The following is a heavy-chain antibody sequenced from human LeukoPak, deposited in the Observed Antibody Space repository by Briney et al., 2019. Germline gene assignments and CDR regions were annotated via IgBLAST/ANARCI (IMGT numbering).Heavy chain of an antibody. J-gene: IGHJ4*02. CDR3: AKDGGSTLPYYFDW. Sequence: GGSLRLSCAGTGFMFEHYAMNWVRQAPGRGLEWVSVITGIGGGTYYAESVEGRFTVSRDNSKNTVYLQMNSLRADDTAVYYCAKDGGSTLPYYFDWWGQGTLVTVAS. CDR2: ITGIGGGT. CDR1: GFMFEHYA. D-gene: IGHD3-10*01. V-gene: IGHV3-23*01.